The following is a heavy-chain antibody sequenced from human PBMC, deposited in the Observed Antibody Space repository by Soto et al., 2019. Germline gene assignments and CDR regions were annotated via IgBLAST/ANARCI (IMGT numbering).Heavy chain of an antibody. J-gene: IGHJ4*02. Sequence: SETLSLTCTVSGGSVSSSNYYWSWIRQPPGKGLEWLGYIYYSGSASYNPSLKSRITVSVDTSKNQFSLKLSSVTAADTAVYYCARERNGDPTFFDYWGQGTLVTVSS. D-gene: IGHD2-8*01. CDR2: IYYSGSA. CDR3: ARERNGDPTFFDY. V-gene: IGHV4-61*01. CDR1: GGSVSSSNYY.